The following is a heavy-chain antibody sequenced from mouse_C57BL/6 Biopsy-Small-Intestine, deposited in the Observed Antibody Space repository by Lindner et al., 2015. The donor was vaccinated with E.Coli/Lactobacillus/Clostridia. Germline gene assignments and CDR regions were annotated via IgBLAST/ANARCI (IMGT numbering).Heavy chain of an antibody. Sequence: VQLQESGAELARPGASVKLSCKASGYTFTSYGISWVKQRTGQGLEWIGEIYPRSGNTYYNEKFKGKATLTADKSSSTAYMELRSLTSEDSAVYFCAREGVGDYSNLFAYWGQGTLVTVSA. CDR3: AREGVGDYSNLFAY. CDR1: GYTFTSYG. D-gene: IGHD2-5*01. CDR2: IYPRSGNT. J-gene: IGHJ3*01. V-gene: IGHV1-81*01.